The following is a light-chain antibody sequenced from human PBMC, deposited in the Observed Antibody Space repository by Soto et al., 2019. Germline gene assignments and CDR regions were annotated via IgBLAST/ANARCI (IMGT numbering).Light chain of an antibody. CDR1: SGHSSYA. V-gene: IGLV4-69*01. CDR2: LNSDGSH. J-gene: IGLJ2*01. CDR3: HTWGTDIVV. Sequence: QPVLTQSPSASASLGASVKLTCTLSSGHSSYAIAWHQQQPEKGPRYLMKLNSDGSHSKGDGIPDRFSGSSSGAERYLTISSLQSEDEDDYYCHTWGTDIVVFGGGTKLTVL.